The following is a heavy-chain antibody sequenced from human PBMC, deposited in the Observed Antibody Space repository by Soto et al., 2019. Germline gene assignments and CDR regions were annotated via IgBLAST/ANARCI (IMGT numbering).Heavy chain of an antibody. D-gene: IGHD3-3*01. CDR2: IYWNDDK. CDR3: AHSPGDFWSGYYTRTVPAYFXY. Sequence: SGPTLVNPTQTLTLTCTFSGFSLSTSGVGVGWIRQPPGKALEWLALIYWNDDKRYSPSLKSRLTITKDTSKNQVVLTMTNMDPVDTATYYCAHSPGDFWSGYYTRTVPAYFXYWGQGTLVTVSS. CDR1: GFSLSTSGVG. V-gene: IGHV2-5*01. J-gene: IGHJ4*02.